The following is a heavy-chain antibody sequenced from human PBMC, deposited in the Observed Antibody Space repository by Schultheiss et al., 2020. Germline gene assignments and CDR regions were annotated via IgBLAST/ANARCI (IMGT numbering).Heavy chain of an antibody. D-gene: IGHD1-1*01. CDR2: ISAYNGNT. CDR3: ARVRRSSSGNLNRYYFDY. V-gene: IGHV1-18*01. J-gene: IGHJ4*02. CDR1: GYTFTSYG. Sequence: ASVKVSCKATGYTFTSYGISWVRQAPGQGLEWMGWISAYNGNTNYAQKFQGRVTITRDTSASTAYMELSSLRSEDTAVYYCARVRRSSSGNLNRYYFDYWGEGALGTVSA.